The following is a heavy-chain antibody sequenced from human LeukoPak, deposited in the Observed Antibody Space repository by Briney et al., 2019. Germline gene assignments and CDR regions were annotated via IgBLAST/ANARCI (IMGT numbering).Heavy chain of an antibody. CDR1: GFTVSSNY. Sequence: GGSLRLSCAASGFTVSSNYMSWVRQAPGKGLEWVSVIYSGGSTYYADFVKGRFTISRDNSKNTLYLQMNSLRAEDTAVYYCARAPYCGGDCYSGWYFDLWGRGTLVTVSS. V-gene: IGHV3-53*01. D-gene: IGHD2-21*02. CDR2: IYSGGST. CDR3: ARAPYCGGDCYSGWYFDL. J-gene: IGHJ2*01.